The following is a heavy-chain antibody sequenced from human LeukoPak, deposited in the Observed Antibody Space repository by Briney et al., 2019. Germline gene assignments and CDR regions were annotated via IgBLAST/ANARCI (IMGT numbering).Heavy chain of an antibody. J-gene: IGHJ4*02. CDR3: AKDRPNYYESNGDYYRRDGDY. D-gene: IGHD3-22*01. V-gene: IGHV3-23*01. Sequence: GGSLRLSCAASGFTFNIFAMSWVRQAPGKGLEWVSSISSTGDYTYYTDPVKGRFTVSRDNSKNTLYLQMNSLRADDTAVYFCAKDRPNYYESNGDYYRRDGDYWGQGTLVTVCS. CDR1: GFTFNIFA. CDR2: ISSTGDYT.